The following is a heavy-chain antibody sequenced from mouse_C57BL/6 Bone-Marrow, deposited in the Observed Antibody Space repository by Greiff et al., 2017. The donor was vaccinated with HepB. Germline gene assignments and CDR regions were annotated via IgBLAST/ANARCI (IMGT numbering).Heavy chain of an antibody. CDR1: GFTFSDYY. V-gene: IGHV5-16*01. CDR2: INYDGSST. CDR3: AREGSNYRGDYFDY. D-gene: IGHD2-5*01. J-gene: IGHJ2*01. Sequence: EVQRVESEGGLVQPGSSMKLSCTASGFTFSDYYMAWVRQVPEKGLEWVANINYDGSSTYYLDSLKSRFIISRDNAKNILYLQMSSLKSEDTATYYCAREGSNYRGDYFDYWGQGTTLTVSS.